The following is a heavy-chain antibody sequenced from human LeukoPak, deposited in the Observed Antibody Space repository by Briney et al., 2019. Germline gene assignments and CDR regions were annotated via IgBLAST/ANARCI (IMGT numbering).Heavy chain of an antibody. CDR1: GGSISSGSYY. Sequence: QPSQTLSLTCTVSGGSISSGSYYWSWIRQPPGKGLEWIGEINHSGSTNYNPSLKSRVTISVDTSKNQFSLKLSSVTAADTAVYYCARGSVDVRKSSSWYYYYYYMDVWGKGTTVTVSS. CDR3: ARGSVDVRKSSSWYYYYYYMDV. CDR2: INHSGST. J-gene: IGHJ6*03. V-gene: IGHV4-39*07. D-gene: IGHD6-13*01.